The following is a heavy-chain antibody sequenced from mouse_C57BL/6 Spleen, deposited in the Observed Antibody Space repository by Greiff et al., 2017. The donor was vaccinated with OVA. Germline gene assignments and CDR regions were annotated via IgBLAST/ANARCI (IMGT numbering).Heavy chain of an antibody. CDR3: ARSFFDGYWAY. CDR2: IYPGSGNT. Sequence: QVQLQQSGAELVRPGASVKLSCKASGYTFTDYYINWVKQRPGQGLEWIARIYPGSGNTYYNEKFKGKATLTAEKSSSTAYMQLSSLTSEDSAVYFCARSFFDGYWAYWGQGTLVTVSA. J-gene: IGHJ3*01. D-gene: IGHD2-3*01. CDR1: GYTFTDYY. V-gene: IGHV1-76*01.